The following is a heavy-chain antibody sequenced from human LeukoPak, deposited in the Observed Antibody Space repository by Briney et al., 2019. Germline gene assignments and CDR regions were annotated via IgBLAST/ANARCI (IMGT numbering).Heavy chain of an antibody. J-gene: IGHJ6*02. Sequence: SETLSLTCSVSGGSISSSSYYWGWIRQPPGKGLEWIGSIYYSGSTYYNPSLKSRVTISVDTSKNQFSLKLSSVTAADTAVYYCARALKPPVGYGMDVWGQGTTVTVSS. CDR1: GGSISSSSYY. D-gene: IGHD4-23*01. CDR3: ARALKPPVGYGMDV. V-gene: IGHV4-39*07. CDR2: IYYSGST.